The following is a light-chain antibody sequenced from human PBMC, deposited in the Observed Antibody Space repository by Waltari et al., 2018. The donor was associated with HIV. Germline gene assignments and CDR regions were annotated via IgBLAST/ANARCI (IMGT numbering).Light chain of an antibody. CDR2: DND. CDR1: RSNIGNNY. V-gene: IGLV1-51*01. J-gene: IGLJ2*01. CDR3: GTWDSSLSAGV. Sequence: QSVLTQPPSVSAAPGQKVTIPCPGNRSNIGNNYVSWYQQVPGTAPKLLIYDNDNRPSGIPDRFSASKSGTSATLGITGLQTGDEADYYCGTWDSSLSAGVFGGGTKLTVL.